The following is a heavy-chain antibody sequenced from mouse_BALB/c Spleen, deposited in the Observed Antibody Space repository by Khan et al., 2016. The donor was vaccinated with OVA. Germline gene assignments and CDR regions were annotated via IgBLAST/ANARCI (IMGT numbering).Heavy chain of an antibody. J-gene: IGHJ2*01. V-gene: IGHV3-2*02. CDR3: ARVYGVYFDY. CDR1: GYSITTDYA. Sequence: DVKLQESGPGLVKPSPSLSLTYTVTGYSITTDYAWNWIRQFPGNKLEWMGFISYSDNTKYNPSLKSRISITRDTSKNQFFLQLTSVTTEDSARYYCARVYGVYFDYWGQGTTLTVSS. CDR2: ISYSDNT. D-gene: IGHD1-1*01.